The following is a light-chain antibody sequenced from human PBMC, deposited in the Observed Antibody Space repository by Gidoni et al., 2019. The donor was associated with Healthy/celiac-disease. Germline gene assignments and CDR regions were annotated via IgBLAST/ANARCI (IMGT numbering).Light chain of an antibody. V-gene: IGKV3-15*01. J-gene: IGKJ1*01. CDR1: QSVSSN. CDR2: GAS. CDR3: QQYNNWWT. Sequence: RASQSVSSNLAWYQQKPGQAPKLLIYGASTRATGIPARFSGSGSGTEFTLTISSLQSEDFAVYYCQQYNNWWTFXQXTKVEIK.